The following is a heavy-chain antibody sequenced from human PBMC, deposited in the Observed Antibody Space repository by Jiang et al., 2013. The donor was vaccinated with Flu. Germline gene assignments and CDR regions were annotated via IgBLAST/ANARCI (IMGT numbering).Heavy chain of an antibody. CDR3: ARGLATPPEGFGDLHYYYYGMDV. CDR2: INSDGSST. V-gene: IGHV3-74*01. D-gene: IGHD3-10*01. J-gene: IGHJ6*02. CDR1: GFTFSSYW. Sequence: RLSCAASGFTFSSYWMHWVRQAPGKGLVWVSRINSDGSSTSYADSVKGRFTISRDNAKNTLYLQMNSLRAEDTAVYYCARGLATPPEGFGDLHYYYYGMDVWGQGTTVTVSS.